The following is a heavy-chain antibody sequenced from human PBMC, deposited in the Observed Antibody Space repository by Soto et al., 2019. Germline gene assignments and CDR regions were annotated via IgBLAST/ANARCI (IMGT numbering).Heavy chain of an antibody. Sequence: GESLKISCKGSGYTFSAYWIAWVRQMPGKGLEWMGLIFPSDSDTRYSPSFQGQVTISVDKSISTAYLQWSSLKASDTAIYYCARQYVSVPTIPMLSYDFWRQGTLVTVSS. CDR3: ARQYVSVPTIPMLSYDF. CDR2: IFPSDSDT. V-gene: IGHV5-51*01. J-gene: IGHJ4*02. D-gene: IGHD5-12*01. CDR1: GYTFSAYW.